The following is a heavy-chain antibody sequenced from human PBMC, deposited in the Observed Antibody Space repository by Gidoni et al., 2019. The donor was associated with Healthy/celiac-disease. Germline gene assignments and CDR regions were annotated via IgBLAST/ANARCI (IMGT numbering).Heavy chain of an antibody. J-gene: IGHJ4*02. D-gene: IGHD3-9*01. CDR1: GFTFRSYA. CDR2: ISYDGSNK. Sequence: QVQLVESGGGVVQPGRSLRLSCAASGFTFRSYAMHWVRQAPGKGLEWVAVISYDGSNKDYADSVKGRFTISRDNSKNTLYLQMNSLRAEDTAVYYCARETAYDILTGYFDYWGQGTLVTVSS. V-gene: IGHV3-30-3*01. CDR3: ARETAYDILTGYFDY.